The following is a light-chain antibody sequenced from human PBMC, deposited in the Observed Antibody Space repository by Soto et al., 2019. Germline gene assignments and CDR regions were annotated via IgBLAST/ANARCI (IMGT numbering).Light chain of an antibody. CDR3: QQSYITFPP. CDR1: QSISSY. Sequence: DIKMNQSPSSLSATVGDRVTITCRASQSISSYLNWYQQKPGKAPKLLIYAASSLQSGVPSRFSGSGSGTDFTLTISSLQPEDFATYYCQQSYITFPPFGQGARLEI. J-gene: IGKJ5*01. V-gene: IGKV1-39*01. CDR2: AAS.